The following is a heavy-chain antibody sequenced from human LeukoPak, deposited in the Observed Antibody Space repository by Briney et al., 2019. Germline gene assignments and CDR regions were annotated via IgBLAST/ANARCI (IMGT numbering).Heavy chain of an antibody. CDR3: AKSTRAVMAMMDV. D-gene: IGHD3-16*01. CDR1: GFTFSSYG. Sequence: GGSLRLSCAASGFTFSSYGMSWVRQAPGKGLEWVSAISGSGGSTYYADSVKGRFTISRDNSKNTLYLQMNSLRAEDTAVYFCAKSTRAVMAMMDVWGKGTTVTVSS. V-gene: IGHV3-23*01. CDR2: ISGSGGST. J-gene: IGHJ6*04.